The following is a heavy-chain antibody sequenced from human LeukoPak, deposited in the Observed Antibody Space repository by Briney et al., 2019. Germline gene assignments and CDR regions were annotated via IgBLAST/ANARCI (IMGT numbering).Heavy chain of an antibody. CDR2: INHSGST. D-gene: IGHD6-13*01. CDR1: GGSFSGYY. CDR3: ARGGPELSSSRPFDY. Sequence: SETLSLTCAVYGGSFSGYYWSWIRQPPGKGLEWIGEINHSGSTNYNPSLKSRVTISVDTSKNQFSPKLSSVTAADTAVYYCARGGPELSSSRPFDYWGQGTLVTVSS. V-gene: IGHV4-34*01. J-gene: IGHJ4*02.